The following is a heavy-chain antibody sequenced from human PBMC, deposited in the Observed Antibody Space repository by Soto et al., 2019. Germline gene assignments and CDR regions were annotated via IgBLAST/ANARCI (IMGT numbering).Heavy chain of an antibody. V-gene: IGHV4-39*01. CDR2: IYYSGST. D-gene: IGHD6-13*01. J-gene: IGHJ5*02. Sequence: QLQLQESGPGLVKPSETLSLTCTVSGGSISSSSFHWGRIRQPPGKGLEWIGSIYYSGSTYYSPSLKSRVTISLDTSKNPFSLKLSSVTAADTAVYYCARRERAAGTDWWFDPWGQGTLVTVSS. CDR3: ARRERAAGTDWWFDP. CDR1: GGSISSSSFH.